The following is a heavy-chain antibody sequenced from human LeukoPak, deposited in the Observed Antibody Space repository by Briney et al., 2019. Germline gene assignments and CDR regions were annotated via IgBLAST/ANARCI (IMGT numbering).Heavy chain of an antibody. CDR1: GFTVSSNY. CDR2: IYSGGST. CDR3: AELGITMIGGV. V-gene: IGHV3-66*01. D-gene: IGHD3-10*02. J-gene: IGHJ6*04. Sequence: GGSLRFSCAASGFTVSSNYMSWVRQAPGKGLEWVSVIYSGGSTYYADSVKGRFTISRDNSKNTLYLQMNSLRAEDTAVYYCAELGITMIGGVWGKGTTVTISS.